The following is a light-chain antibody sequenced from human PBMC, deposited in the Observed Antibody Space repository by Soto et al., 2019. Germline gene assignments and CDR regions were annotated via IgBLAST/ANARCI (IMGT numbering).Light chain of an antibody. CDR2: EVT. CDR3: SSYAGSGTFYV. V-gene: IGLV2-23*02. J-gene: IGLJ1*01. CDR1: SSDLGSYDL. Sequence: SVLTQPVSVSGPPGQSITISGTGTSSDLGSYDLVSWYQQHPGKAPKLMVYEVTKRPSGVSNRFSGSKSGNTASLTISGLQAEDGADYSCSSYAGSGTFYVFGSGTKVTVL.